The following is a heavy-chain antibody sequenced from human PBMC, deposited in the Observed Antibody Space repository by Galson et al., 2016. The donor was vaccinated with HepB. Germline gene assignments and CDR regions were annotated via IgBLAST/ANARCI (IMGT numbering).Heavy chain of an antibody. D-gene: IGHD1-14*01. Sequence: SLRLSCAASGFTFSRYDMHWVRHVTGKGLEWVSAIGTAGDTYYPGSVKGRFTISRENAKNSLYLQMNSLRDEDTAVYCCARDGGGTGGYYYYAMDVWGQGTTVTVSS. J-gene: IGHJ6*02. CDR2: IGTAGDT. V-gene: IGHV3-13*01. CDR1: GFTFSRYD. CDR3: ARDGGGTGGYYYYAMDV.